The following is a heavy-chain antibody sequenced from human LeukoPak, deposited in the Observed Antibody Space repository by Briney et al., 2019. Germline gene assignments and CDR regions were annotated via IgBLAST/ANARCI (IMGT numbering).Heavy chain of an antibody. CDR3: ARERSYSGSYDFDY. J-gene: IGHJ4*02. V-gene: IGHV3-7*01. D-gene: IGHD1-26*01. Sequence: PGGSLRLSCAASGFTFTNYWMSWVRQAPGKGLEWVANIKQDGSEKLYVDSVKGRFTISRDNAENSLFLQMNSLRAEDTAVYYCARERSYSGSYDFDYWGQGTLVTVSS. CDR2: IKQDGSEK. CDR1: GFTFTNYW.